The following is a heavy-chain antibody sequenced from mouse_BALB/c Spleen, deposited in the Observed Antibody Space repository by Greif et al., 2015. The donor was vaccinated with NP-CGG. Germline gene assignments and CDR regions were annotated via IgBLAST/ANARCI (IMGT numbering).Heavy chain of an antibody. D-gene: IGHD2-14*01. Sequence: EVQLQQSGAELVKPGASVKLSCTASGFNIKDTYMHWVKQRPEQGLEWIGRIDPANGNTKYDPKFQGKATITADTPSNTAYLQLSSLTSEDTAVYYCARRGDYRYDDAMDYWGQGTPVTVSS. V-gene: IGHV14-3*02. CDR2: IDPANGNT. CDR1: GFNIKDTY. J-gene: IGHJ4*01. CDR3: ARRGDYRYDDAMDY.